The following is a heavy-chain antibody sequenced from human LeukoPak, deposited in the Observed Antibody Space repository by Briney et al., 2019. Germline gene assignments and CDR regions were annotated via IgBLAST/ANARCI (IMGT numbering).Heavy chain of an antibody. CDR2: ISSSNSYI. CDR1: GFTFSSYS. CDR3: ARAYSERYGLGYYYMDV. J-gene: IGHJ6*03. V-gene: IGHV3-21*01. Sequence: GGSLRLSCAASGFTFSSYSMNWVRQAPGKGLEWVSSISSSNSYIYYADSVKGRFTISRDNAKKSVYLQMNSLRAEDTAVYYCARAYSERYGLGYYYMDVWGKGTTVTISS. D-gene: IGHD1-26*01.